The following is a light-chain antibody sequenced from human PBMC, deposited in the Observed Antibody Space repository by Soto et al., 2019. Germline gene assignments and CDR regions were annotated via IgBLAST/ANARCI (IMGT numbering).Light chain of an antibody. CDR1: SSDVGAYDY. Sequence: QSALTQPASVSGSPGQSITISCTGTSSDVGAYDYVSWYQHLPGKAPKLMIYEVRDRPSGVSSRFSGSKSGNMASLTISGLQAEDEADYYCSSYTRASTYVFGTGTKLTVL. V-gene: IGLV2-14*01. CDR2: EVR. J-gene: IGLJ1*01. CDR3: SSYTRASTYV.